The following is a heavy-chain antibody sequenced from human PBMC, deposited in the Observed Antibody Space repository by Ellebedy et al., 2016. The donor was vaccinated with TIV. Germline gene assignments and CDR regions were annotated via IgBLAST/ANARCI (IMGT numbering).Heavy chain of an antibody. CDR1: GGSSSGYY. D-gene: IGHD3-16*01. CDR3: ASWGNYAYDS. CDR2: INHSGST. J-gene: IGHJ4*02. V-gene: IGHV4-34*01. Sequence: SETLSLXXAVYGGSSSGYYWSWIRQAPGKGLEWIGEINHSGSTKYNPPLKSRVSISVDTSKKQFSLKLTSVTAADTAVYYCASWGNYAYDSWGQGTLVTVSS.